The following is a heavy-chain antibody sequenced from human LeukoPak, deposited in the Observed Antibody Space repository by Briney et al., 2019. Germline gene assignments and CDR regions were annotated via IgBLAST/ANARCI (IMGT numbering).Heavy chain of an antibody. V-gene: IGHV3-23*01. CDR1: GFTFSSYA. Sequence: GGSLRLSCAASGFTFSSYAMSWVRQAPGKGLVCVSAISGSGGSTYYADSVKGRFTISRDNSKNTLYLQMNSLRAEDTAVYYCAKVGYCSSTSCYLSYMDVWGKGTTVTVSS. CDR3: AKVGYCSSTSCYLSYMDV. CDR2: ISGSGGST. D-gene: IGHD2-2*01. J-gene: IGHJ6*03.